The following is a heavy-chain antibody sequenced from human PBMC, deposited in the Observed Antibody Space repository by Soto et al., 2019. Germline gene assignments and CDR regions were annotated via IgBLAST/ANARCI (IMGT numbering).Heavy chain of an antibody. CDR2: ISSNGGTT. J-gene: IGHJ4*02. CDR1: GFTFSSYD. D-gene: IGHD1-7*01. CDR3: VRRVSGNYDY. V-gene: IGHV3-64*01. Sequence: EVQLAESGGGMVQPGGSLRLSCVASGFTFSSYDMHWVRQAPGKGLEYVSSISSNGGTTYYGNSVKSRFTISRDNSKNTLYLQMGSLRAEDMAVYYCVRRVSGNYDYWGRGTLSTVSS.